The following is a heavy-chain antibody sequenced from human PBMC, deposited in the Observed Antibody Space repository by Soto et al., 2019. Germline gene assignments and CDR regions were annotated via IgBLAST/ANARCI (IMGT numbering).Heavy chain of an antibody. D-gene: IGHD6-13*01. J-gene: IGHJ2*01. CDR2: MNPNSGNT. CDR3: VRRGFSSSWGYWYFDL. CDR1: GYTFTSYD. V-gene: IGHV1-8*01. Sequence: QVQLVQSGAEVKKPGASVKVSCKASGYTFTSYDINWVRQATGQGLEWMGWMNPNSGNTGYAQKFQGRVTMTSNTSISTAYMELSSLRAEDTAVYSCVRRGFSSSWGYWYFDLWGRGTLVTVSS.